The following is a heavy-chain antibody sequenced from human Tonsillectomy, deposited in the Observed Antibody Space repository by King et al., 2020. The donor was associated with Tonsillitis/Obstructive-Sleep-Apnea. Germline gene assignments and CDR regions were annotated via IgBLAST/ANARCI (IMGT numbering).Heavy chain of an antibody. V-gene: IGHV6-1*01. CDR3: ARELPTTMIVVVNNWFDP. J-gene: IGHJ5*02. CDR1: GDSVSSNSAA. D-gene: IGHD3-22*01. CDR2: TYYRSKWYN. Sequence: VQLQQSGPGLVKPSQTLSLTCAISGDSVSSNSAAWNWIRQSPSRGLEWLGRTYYRSKWYNDYAVSVKSRITINPDTSKNQFSLQLNSVTPEDTAVYYCARELPTTMIVVVNNWFDPWGQGTLVTVSS.